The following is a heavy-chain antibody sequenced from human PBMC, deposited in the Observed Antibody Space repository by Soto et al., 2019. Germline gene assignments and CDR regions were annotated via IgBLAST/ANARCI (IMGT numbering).Heavy chain of an antibody. D-gene: IGHD4-17*01. CDR3: ARESVGDYPLLDY. CDR1: GGYYRSYT. V-gene: IGHV1-69*08. J-gene: IGHJ4*01. Sequence: QVQVVQSGAEVKKPGSSVKVSCKASGGYYRSYTITWVRQAPGQGLEWMGRVIPILGVVNYAQKFQGKVTFTADKSTRTAYIELSSLRSDDTAVYYCARESVGDYPLLDYGGQGTRVTVSS. CDR2: VIPILGVV.